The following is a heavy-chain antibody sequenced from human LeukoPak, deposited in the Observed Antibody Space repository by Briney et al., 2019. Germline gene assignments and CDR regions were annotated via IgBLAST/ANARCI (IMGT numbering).Heavy chain of an antibody. CDR2: ISSSSYI. CDR3: AKGSIAAPVDY. CDR1: GFTFSSYS. Sequence: GGSLRLSCAASGFTFSSYSMNWVRQAPGKGLEWVSSISSSSYIYYADSVKGRFTISRDNAKNSLYLQMNSLRAEDTAVYYCAKGSIAAPVDYWGQGTLVTVSS. D-gene: IGHD6-6*01. J-gene: IGHJ4*02. V-gene: IGHV3-21*04.